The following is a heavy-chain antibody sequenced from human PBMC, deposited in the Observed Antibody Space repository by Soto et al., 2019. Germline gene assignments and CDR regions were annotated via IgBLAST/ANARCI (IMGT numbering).Heavy chain of an antibody. CDR1: GGTFSRYS. Sequence: SVKVSCKASGGTFSRYSITWVRQAPGHGLEWIGRIIPIFGIASYAQKFQGRVTITADESTSTAYMELSSLRSEDTAVYYCARDYYDSSGYWAYGMDVWGQGTTVTVSS. D-gene: IGHD3-22*01. CDR2: IIPIFGIA. V-gene: IGHV1-69*13. CDR3: ARDYYDSSGYWAYGMDV. J-gene: IGHJ6*02.